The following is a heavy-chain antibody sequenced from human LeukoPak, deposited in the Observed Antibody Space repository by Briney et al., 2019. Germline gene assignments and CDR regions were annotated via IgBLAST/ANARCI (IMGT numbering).Heavy chain of an antibody. Sequence: GGSLRLSCVASGFTLSSHNINWVRQAPGKGLEWVSHISSSGSITYYGDSVKGRITISRDNAKNSVSLYMNSLRAEDTAVYYCARDSRIAARVNWFDPWGQGTLVTVSS. CDR3: ARDSRIAARVNWFDP. CDR2: ISSSGSIT. CDR1: GFTLSSHN. D-gene: IGHD6-6*01. V-gene: IGHV3-48*01. J-gene: IGHJ5*02.